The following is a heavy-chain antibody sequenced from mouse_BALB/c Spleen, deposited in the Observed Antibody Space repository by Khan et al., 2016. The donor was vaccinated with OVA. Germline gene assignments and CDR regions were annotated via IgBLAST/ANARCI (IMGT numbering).Heavy chain of an antibody. V-gene: IGHV1S136*01. CDR3: LRALYYYGDAYERFTY. J-gene: IGHJ3*01. CDR2: ISPSNDGS. CDR1: GYTFTSYV. Sequence: VQLKESGPELVKPGASVKMSCKVSGYTFTSYVMHWVKQKLGQGLEWSGYISPSNDGSKYNETFRGKASMTSDKSYSTAYMELSSLTSEDSAAYYCLRALYYYGDAYERFTYWGQGTLVTVSA. D-gene: IGHD1-1*01.